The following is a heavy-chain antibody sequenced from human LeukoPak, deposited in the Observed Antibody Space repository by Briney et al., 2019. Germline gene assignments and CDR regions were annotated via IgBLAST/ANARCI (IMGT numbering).Heavy chain of an antibody. CDR2: ISTAGDP. D-gene: IGHD2-2*01. V-gene: IGHV3-13*05. CDR3: AGQARPGSAEGAFDI. J-gene: IGHJ3*02. Sequence: GGSLRLSCTASGFTFSSYDMHWVRQDKGKGLEWVSAISTAGDPYYLGSVKGRFTISRENAKNSFYLQMNTLRAGDTAVYYCAGQARPGSAEGAFDIWGQGTMVTVST. CDR1: GFTFSSYD.